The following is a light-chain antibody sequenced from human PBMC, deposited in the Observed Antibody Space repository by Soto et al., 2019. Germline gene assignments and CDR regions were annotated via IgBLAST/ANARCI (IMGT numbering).Light chain of an antibody. CDR1: SSDVGGYNY. J-gene: IGLJ1*01. CDR2: EVS. CDR3: TSYTSSITVEV. Sequence: QSALTQPASVSGSPGQSITISCTGTSSDVGGYNYVSWYQQHPGKAPKLMIYEVSNRPSGISNRFSGSKSGNTASLTISGLQAEDEADYYCTSYTSSITVEVFGTGTKRTVL. V-gene: IGLV2-14*01.